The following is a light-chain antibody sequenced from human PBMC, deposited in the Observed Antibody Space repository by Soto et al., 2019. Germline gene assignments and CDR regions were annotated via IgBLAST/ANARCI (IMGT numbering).Light chain of an antibody. CDR1: SSTVGGFNV. V-gene: IGLV2-23*01. Sequence: QSAQTQHASVSGSPGQSITISCTGTSSTVGGFNVVSWYQQHPGKAPKVIIYEGIKRPSGVSNRFSGSNSGSTASLTISGLQAEDEADYYCCSYVGATTYVFGTGTKVTVL. CDR3: CSYVGATTYV. CDR2: EGI. J-gene: IGLJ1*01.